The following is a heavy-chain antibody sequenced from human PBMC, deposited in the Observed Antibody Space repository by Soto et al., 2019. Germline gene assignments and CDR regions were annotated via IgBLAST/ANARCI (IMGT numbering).Heavy chain of an antibody. Sequence: GALRLSCAASGFTFSNAWMSWVRQAPGKGLEGVGRIKSKTDGGTTDYAAPVKGRFTISRDDSKNTLYLQMNSLKTEDTAVYYCTTEWVVPGSNYYYYYGMDVWGQGTTVTVSS. CDR1: GFTFSNAW. D-gene: IGHD2-15*01. CDR2: IKSKTDGGTT. V-gene: IGHV3-15*01. CDR3: TTEWVVPGSNYYYYYGMDV. J-gene: IGHJ6*02.